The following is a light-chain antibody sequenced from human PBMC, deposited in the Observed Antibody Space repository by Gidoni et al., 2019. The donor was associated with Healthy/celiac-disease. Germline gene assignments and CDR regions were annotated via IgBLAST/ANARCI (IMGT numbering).Light chain of an antibody. Sequence: QSAMTQPASVSGSPGQSITLSCTGTSSDVGGYNYVSWYQQHPGKAPKLLIYDVSNRPAGVSNRFSGSKSGNTASLTISGLQPEDEADYYCSSYTSSSTLVVFGTGTKVTVL. V-gene: IGLV2-14*01. CDR2: DVS. CDR3: SSYTSSSTLVV. J-gene: IGLJ1*01. CDR1: SSDVGGYNY.